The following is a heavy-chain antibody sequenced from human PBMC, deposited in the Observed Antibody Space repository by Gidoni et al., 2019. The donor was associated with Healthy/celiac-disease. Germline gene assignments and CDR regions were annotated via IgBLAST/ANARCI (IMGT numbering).Heavy chain of an antibody. Sequence: EVQLVESGGGWVQPGRSLRLSCAASGFTFDGYAMHWVRQVPGKGLEWVSGMSWKSGSIGYADSVKGRFTIARDNAKNSLYLQMNSLRAEDTALYYCAKGTEYSSSSDFDYWGQGTLVTVSS. CDR1: GFTFDGYA. V-gene: IGHV3-9*01. J-gene: IGHJ4*02. D-gene: IGHD6-6*01. CDR2: MSWKSGSI. CDR3: AKGTEYSSSSDFDY.